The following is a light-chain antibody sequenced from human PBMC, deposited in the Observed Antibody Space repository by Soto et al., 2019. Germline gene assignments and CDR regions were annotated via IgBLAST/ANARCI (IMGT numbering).Light chain of an antibody. CDR1: QGINNY. CDR2: GAS. CDR3: LQDFNYPRT. Sequence: AIQMTPSPSSLSASVGDRVTITCRASQGINNYLAWYLQKPGKAPKLLIYGASSLQSGVPSRFSGSGSGTDFTLTISSLQPEDFATYYCLQDFNYPRTFGQGNKVEIK. J-gene: IGKJ1*01. V-gene: IGKV1-6*01.